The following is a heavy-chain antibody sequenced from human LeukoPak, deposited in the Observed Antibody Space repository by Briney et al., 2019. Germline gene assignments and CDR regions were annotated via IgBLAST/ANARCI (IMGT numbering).Heavy chain of an antibody. J-gene: IGHJ4*02. V-gene: IGHV3-21*01. CDR3: ARDLYYHGSGSYSGYYFDY. D-gene: IGHD3-10*01. CDR2: ISSSSSYI. Sequence: GGSLRLSCAASGFTFSSYSMNWVRQAPGKGLEWVSSISSSSSYIYYADSVKGRFTISRDNAKNSLYLQMNSLRAEDTAVYYCARDLYYHGSGSYSGYYFDYWGQGTLVTVSS. CDR1: GFTFSSYS.